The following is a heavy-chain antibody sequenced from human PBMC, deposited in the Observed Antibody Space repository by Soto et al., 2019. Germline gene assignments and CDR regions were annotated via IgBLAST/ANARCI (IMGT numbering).Heavy chain of an antibody. CDR3: AREPYHDIQYFDY. CDR1: GFTFNSLS. V-gene: IGHV3-30*04. CDR2: VSFDGKVT. D-gene: IGHD3-16*01. J-gene: IGHJ4*02. Sequence: QVQLVESGGGMAQAGTSLRLSCTGSGFTFNSLSLHWVRQGPDKGLEWVAVVSFDGKVTYYADSVKGRFTVSRDISKNTIYLQANSLRPEYTAVYYCAREPYHDIQYFDYWGQGTPVTVSS.